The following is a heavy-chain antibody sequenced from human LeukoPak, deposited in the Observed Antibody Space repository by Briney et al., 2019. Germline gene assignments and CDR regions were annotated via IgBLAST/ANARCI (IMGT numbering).Heavy chain of an antibody. CDR3: ARGRPESSSSYY. D-gene: IGHD6-13*01. Sequence: ASVKVSCKASGYTFSSYDVNWVRQAAGQGLEWIGWMRPNNGNTGYAQKFQGRVTMTRDTSINTAYMELRSLTSEDTAVYYCARGRPESSSSYYWGQGTVVTLSS. CDR1: GYTFSSYD. V-gene: IGHV1-8*01. CDR2: MRPNNGNT. J-gene: IGHJ4*02.